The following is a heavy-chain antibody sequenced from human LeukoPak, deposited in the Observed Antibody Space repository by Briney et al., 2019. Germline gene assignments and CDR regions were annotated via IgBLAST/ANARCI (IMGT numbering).Heavy chain of an antibody. D-gene: IGHD1-26*01. Sequence: GGSLRLSCAASGFTVSSNYMSWVRQAPGKGLEWVSVIYSGGSTYYADSVKGRFTISRDNSKNTLYLQMNSLRAEDTAVYYCARDRLRSGSYFNYWGQGTLVTVSS. CDR2: IYSGGST. CDR3: ARDRLRSGSYFNY. CDR1: GFTVSSNY. J-gene: IGHJ4*02. V-gene: IGHV3-53*01.